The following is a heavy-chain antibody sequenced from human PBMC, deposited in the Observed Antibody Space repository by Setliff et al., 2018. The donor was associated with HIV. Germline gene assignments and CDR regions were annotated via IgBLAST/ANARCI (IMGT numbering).Heavy chain of an antibody. CDR3: ARKGDWNYPYDY. D-gene: IGHD1-7*01. Sequence: SETLSLTCTVSGDSISGYYWSWIRQPPGKGLEWIGYIYISGSTNYNPSLRSRVTISADTPKNQFSLTLSSVTAADTAVYYCARKGDWNYPYDYWGQGALVTVSS. CDR2: IYISGST. V-gene: IGHV4-4*09. CDR1: GDSISGYY. J-gene: IGHJ4*02.